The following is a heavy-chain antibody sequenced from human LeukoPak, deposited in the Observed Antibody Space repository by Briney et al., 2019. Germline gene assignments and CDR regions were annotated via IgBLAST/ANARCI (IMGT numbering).Heavy chain of an antibody. CDR3: ATPAKDYYYYGMDV. V-gene: IGHV4-34*01. J-gene: IGHJ6*02. Sequence: SETLSLTCAVYGESFSGYYWSWIRQPPGKGLEWIGEINHSGSTNYNPSLKSRVTISVDTSKNQFSLKLSSVTAADTAVYYCATPAKDYYYYGMDVWGQGTTVTVSS. CDR1: GESFSGYY. CDR2: INHSGST.